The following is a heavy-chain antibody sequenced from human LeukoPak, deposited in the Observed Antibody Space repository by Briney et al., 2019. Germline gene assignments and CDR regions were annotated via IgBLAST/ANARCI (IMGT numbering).Heavy chain of an antibody. V-gene: IGHV4-34*01. CDR1: GGSFSGYY. CDR3: ARGWVTYPWMIVVVTSYFDY. J-gene: IGHJ4*02. Sequence: PSETLSLTCAVYGGSFSGYYWSWIRQPPGKGLEWIGEINHSGSTNYNPSLKSRVTISVDTSKNQFSLKLSSVTAADTAVYYCARGWVTYPWMIVVVTSYFDYWGQGTLVTVSS. CDR2: INHSGST. D-gene: IGHD3-22*01.